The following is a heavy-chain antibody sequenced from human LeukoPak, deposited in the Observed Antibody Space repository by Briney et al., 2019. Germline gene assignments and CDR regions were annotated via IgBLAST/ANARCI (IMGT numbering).Heavy chain of an antibody. J-gene: IGHJ4*02. CDR2: ISAYNGNT. Sequence: GASVKVSCKASGYTFTSYGISWVRQAPGQGLEWMGWISAYNGNTNYAQKLQGRVTMTTDTSTSTAYMELRSLRSDDTAVYYCARAEYNWNSFSYFDYWGQRTLVTVSS. V-gene: IGHV1-18*01. CDR1: GYTFTSYG. CDR3: ARAEYNWNSFSYFDY. D-gene: IGHD1-7*01.